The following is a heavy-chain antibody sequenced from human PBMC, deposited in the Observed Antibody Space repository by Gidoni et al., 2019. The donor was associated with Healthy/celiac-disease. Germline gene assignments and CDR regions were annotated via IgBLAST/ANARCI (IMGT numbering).Heavy chain of an antibody. D-gene: IGHD6-6*01. Sequence: QVQLAESGGGVVQPGRSLRLSCAASGFTCSSYGMHWVRQAPGKGLGWVAVIWYDGSNKYYADSVKGRFTISRDNSKNTLYLQMNSLRAEDTAVYYCARGVAARPYYDYGMDVWGQGTTVTVSS. CDR1: GFTCSSYG. J-gene: IGHJ6*02. V-gene: IGHV3-33*01. CDR3: ARGVAARPYYDYGMDV. CDR2: IWYDGSNK.